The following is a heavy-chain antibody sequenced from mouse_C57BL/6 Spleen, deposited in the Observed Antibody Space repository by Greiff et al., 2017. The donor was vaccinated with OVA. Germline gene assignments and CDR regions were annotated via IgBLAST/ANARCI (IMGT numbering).Heavy chain of an antibody. Sequence: VQLQQPGAELVRPGSSVKLSCKASGYTFTSYWMHWVKQRPIQGLEWIGNIDPSDSETHYNQKFKDKATLTVDKSSSTAYMQLSSLTSEDSAVYYCARGLLSPYWYCDVWGTGTTVTVSS. CDR2: IDPSDSET. CDR1: GYTFTSYW. CDR3: ARGLLSPYWYCDV. J-gene: IGHJ1*03. V-gene: IGHV1-52*01. D-gene: IGHD1-1*01.